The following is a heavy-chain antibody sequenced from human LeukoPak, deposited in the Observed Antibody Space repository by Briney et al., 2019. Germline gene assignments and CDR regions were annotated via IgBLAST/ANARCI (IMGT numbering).Heavy chain of an antibody. CDR1: GGSIRSYY. CDR3: ARGAGYCGGDCYLNWFDP. J-gene: IGHJ5*02. CDR2: IYYSGNT. Sequence: SETLSLTCTVSGGSIRSYYWSWIRQPPGKGLEWIGNIYYSGNTNYNPSLKSRVTISVDTSKNQFSLKLSSVTAADTAVYYCARGAGYCGGDCYLNWFDPWGQGTLVTVSS. V-gene: IGHV4-59*01. D-gene: IGHD2-21*02.